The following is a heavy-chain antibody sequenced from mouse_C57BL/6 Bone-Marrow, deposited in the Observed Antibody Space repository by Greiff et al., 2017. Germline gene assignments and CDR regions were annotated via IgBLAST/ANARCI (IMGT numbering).Heavy chain of an antibody. Sequence: QVQLQQSGAELVRPGASVTLSCKASGYTFTDYEMHWVKQTPVHGLEWIGAIDPETGGTAYNQKFKGKAILTADKSSSTAYMELRSLTSEDSAVYYCKSLDLLWLRRGAYFDYWGQGTTLTVSS. CDR2: IDPETGGT. CDR1: GYTFTDYE. D-gene: IGHD2-2*01. J-gene: IGHJ2*01. V-gene: IGHV1-15*01. CDR3: KSLDLLWLRRGAYFDY.